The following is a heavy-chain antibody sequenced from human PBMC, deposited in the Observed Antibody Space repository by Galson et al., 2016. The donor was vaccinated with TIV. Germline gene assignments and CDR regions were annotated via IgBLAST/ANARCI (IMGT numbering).Heavy chain of an antibody. CDR2: ISASGGST. J-gene: IGHJ6*02. D-gene: IGHD3-22*01. V-gene: IGHV3-23*01. CDR1: GFTFSSYA. CDR3: AKVPSSGFSYYYGIDV. Sequence: LRLSCAASGFTFSSYAMSWVRQAPGKGLEWVSAISASGGSTYYADSVKGRFTISRDNSEKMLYLQMNSLRAEDTAVYYCAKVPSSGFSYYYGIDVWGQGTTVTVS.